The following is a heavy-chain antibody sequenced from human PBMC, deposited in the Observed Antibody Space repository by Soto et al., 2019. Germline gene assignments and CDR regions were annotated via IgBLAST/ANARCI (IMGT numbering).Heavy chain of an antibody. Sequence: GGSLRLSCAASGFTFSSYEMNWFRQAPGKGLEWVSYISSSGSTIYYADSVKGRFTISRDNAKNSLYLQMNSLRAEDTAVYYCARGSMTTVTTFDYWGQGTLVTVSS. J-gene: IGHJ4*02. D-gene: IGHD4-4*01. CDR1: GFTFSSYE. CDR2: ISSSGSTI. V-gene: IGHV3-48*03. CDR3: ARGSMTTVTTFDY.